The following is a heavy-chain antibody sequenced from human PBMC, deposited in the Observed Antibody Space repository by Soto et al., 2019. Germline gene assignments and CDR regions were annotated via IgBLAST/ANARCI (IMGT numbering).Heavy chain of an antibody. CDR1: GFTFSDHY. CDR2: TRNKANSYTT. V-gene: IGHV3-72*01. J-gene: IGHJ6*02. CDR3: AREAYSNYPSHYYYYGMDV. D-gene: IGHD4-4*01. Sequence: EVQLVESGGGLVQPGGSLRLSCAASGFTFSDHYMDWVRQAPGKGLEWVGRTRNKANSYTTEYAASVKGRFTISRDDSKNSLYLQMNSLKTEDTAVYYCAREAYSNYPSHYYYYGMDVWGQGTTVTVSS.